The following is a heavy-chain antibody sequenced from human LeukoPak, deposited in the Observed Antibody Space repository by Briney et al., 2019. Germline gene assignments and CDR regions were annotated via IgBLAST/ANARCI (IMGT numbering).Heavy chain of an antibody. V-gene: IGHV3-30*19. Sequence: GGSLRLSCAASGFTFSSYGMHWVRQAPGKGLEWVAGIPYDGSQNSYADSVKGRFTISRDNSKNTLYLQMNSLRAEDTAVYYCARDLFKLSSDSSGYLIDYWGQGTLVTVSS. J-gene: IGHJ4*02. CDR3: ARDLFKLSSDSSGYLIDY. CDR1: GFTFSSYG. D-gene: IGHD3-22*01. CDR2: IPYDGSQN.